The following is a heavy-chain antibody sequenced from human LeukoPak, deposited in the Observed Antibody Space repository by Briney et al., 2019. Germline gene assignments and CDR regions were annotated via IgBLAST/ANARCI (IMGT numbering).Heavy chain of an antibody. J-gene: IGHJ6*02. Sequence: GGSLRLSCAASGFTFSSYAMSWVRQVPGKGLEWVSAISGSGGSTYYADSVKGRFTISRDNSKNTLYLQMNSLRAEDTAVYYCAIDPSGSYPHYGMDVWGQGTTVTVSS. V-gene: IGHV3-23*01. CDR3: AIDPSGSYPHYGMDV. CDR2: ISGSGGST. D-gene: IGHD1-26*01. CDR1: GFTFSSYA.